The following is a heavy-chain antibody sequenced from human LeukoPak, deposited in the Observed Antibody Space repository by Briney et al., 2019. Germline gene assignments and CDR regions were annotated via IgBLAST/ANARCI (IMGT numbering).Heavy chain of an antibody. CDR1: GGSFSGYY. D-gene: IGHD5-18*01. Sequence: SETLSLTCAVYGGSFSGYYWSWIRQPPGKGLEWIGEIDHSGSTNYNPSLKSRVTISVDTSKNQFSLKLSSVTAADTAVYYCARHAMDGYGFDYWGQGTLVTVSS. J-gene: IGHJ4*02. V-gene: IGHV4-34*01. CDR3: ARHAMDGYGFDY. CDR2: IDHSGST.